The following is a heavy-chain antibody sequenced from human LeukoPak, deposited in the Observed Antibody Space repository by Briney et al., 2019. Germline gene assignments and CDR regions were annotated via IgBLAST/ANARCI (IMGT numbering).Heavy chain of an antibody. CDR3: ARSLTTVVTPYFDY. D-gene: IGHD4-23*01. V-gene: IGHV4-59*08. Sequence: SETLSLTCTVSGGSFSTYYWSWIRQPPGKGLEWIGYINYSGSTTYSPSLKSRVTISVDTSKNQFSLKLSSVTAADTAVYYCARSLTTVVTPYFDYWGQGTLVTVSS. CDR1: GGSFSTYY. CDR2: INYSGST. J-gene: IGHJ4*02.